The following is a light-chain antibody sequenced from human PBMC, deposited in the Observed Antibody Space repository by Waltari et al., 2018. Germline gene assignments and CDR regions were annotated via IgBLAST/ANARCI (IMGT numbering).Light chain of an antibody. CDR2: DVD. CDR3: CSFAGNYTLL. J-gene: IGLJ2*01. Sequence: QSALTQPRSVSGSPGQSVTLSCTGPSSDVGCYDYVSWYQQHPGKAPKLIISDVDKRPSGVSDRFSGSKSGNTASLTISGLQVDDEASYYCCSFAGNYTLLFGGGTNLTVL. CDR1: SSDVGCYDY. V-gene: IGLV2-11*01.